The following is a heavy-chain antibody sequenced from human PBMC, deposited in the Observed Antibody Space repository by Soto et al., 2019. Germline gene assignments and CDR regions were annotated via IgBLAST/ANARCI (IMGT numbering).Heavy chain of an antibody. CDR1: GYTFTGYY. J-gene: IGHJ5*02. CDR3: ARFLIRGTWFDP. CDR2: INPNSGGT. D-gene: IGHD3-10*01. Sequence: ASVKVSCKASGYTFTGYYMHWVRQAPGQGLEWMGWINPNSGGTNYAQKFQGRVTMTRDTSISTAYMELSRLRSDDTAVYYCARFLIRGTWFDPCGQRTLLAFCS. V-gene: IGHV1-2*02.